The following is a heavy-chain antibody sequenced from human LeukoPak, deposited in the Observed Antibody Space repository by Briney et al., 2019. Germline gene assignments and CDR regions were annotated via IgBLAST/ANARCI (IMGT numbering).Heavy chain of an antibody. J-gene: IGHJ6*03. CDR2: IYYSGST. V-gene: IGHV4-39*01. Sequence: PSETLSLTCTVSGGSISSSGYYWGWIRQPPGKGLEWIGSIYYSGSTYYNPSLKSRVTISVDTSKNQFSLKLSSVTAADTAVYYCASGGNVRYYYYYMDVWGKGTTVTVSS. CDR3: ASGGNVRYYYYYMDV. CDR1: GGSISSSGYY. D-gene: IGHD4-23*01.